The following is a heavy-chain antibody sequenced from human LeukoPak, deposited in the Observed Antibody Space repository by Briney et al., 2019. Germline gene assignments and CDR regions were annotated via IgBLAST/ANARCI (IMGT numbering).Heavy chain of an antibody. J-gene: IGHJ6*03. D-gene: IGHD5-18*01. CDR3: ARDQDTAMDPYYYYYMDV. CDR1: GFTVSSND. V-gene: IGHV3-53*01. CDR2: IYSGGST. Sequence: GGSLRLSCAASGFTVSSNDMSWVRQAPGKGLECISVIYSGGSTDYADSVKGRLTISRDNSKNTLYLQMNSLRAEDTAVYYCARDQDTAMDPYYYYYMDVWGKGTTVTVSS.